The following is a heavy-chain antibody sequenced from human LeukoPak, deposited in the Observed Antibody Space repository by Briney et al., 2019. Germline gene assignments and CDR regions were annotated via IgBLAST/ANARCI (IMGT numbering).Heavy chain of an antibody. D-gene: IGHD5-24*01. J-gene: IGHJ4*02. V-gene: IGHV4-34*01. CDR3: ARGKGMATINHRYFDY. Sequence: SETLSLTCAVYGGSFSGYYWSWIRQPPGKGLEWIGEINHSGSTNYNPSLKSRVTISVDTSKNQFSLKLSSVTAADTAVNHCARGKGMATINHRYFDYWGQGTLVTVSS. CDR2: INHSGST. CDR1: GGSFSGYY.